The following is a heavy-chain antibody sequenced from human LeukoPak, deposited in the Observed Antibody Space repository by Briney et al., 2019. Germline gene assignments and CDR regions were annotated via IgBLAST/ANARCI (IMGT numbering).Heavy chain of an antibody. CDR2: ILYDGSNK. J-gene: IGHJ4*02. D-gene: IGHD3-16*02. CDR3: AKDILGSYPHRGY. Sequence: GGSLRLSCAASGFTFSSYAMHWVRQAPGKGLEWLAIILYDGSNKYYADSVKGRFTISRDNSENTLFLQMNSLRPEDTAVYYCAKDILGSYPHRGYWGQGTLVTVSS. CDR1: GFTFSSYA. V-gene: IGHV3-30-3*01.